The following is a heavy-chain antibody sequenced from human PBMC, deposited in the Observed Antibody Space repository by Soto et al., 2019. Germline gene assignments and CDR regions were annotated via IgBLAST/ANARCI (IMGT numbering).Heavy chain of an antibody. J-gene: IGHJ4*02. CDR1: GASISDNW. V-gene: IGHV4-4*02. D-gene: IGHD3-22*01. Sequence: QVQLQESGPGLVKPSGTLSLTCAVSGASISDNWWSWVRQPPGKGLEWIGEIYHSGTTTYNPSLKSRVIISVDKSASQISLTLNSVTAADTAIYYCARQVAVPRTRGFDYWGQGTPVTVSS. CDR2: IYHSGTT. CDR3: ARQVAVPRTRGFDY.